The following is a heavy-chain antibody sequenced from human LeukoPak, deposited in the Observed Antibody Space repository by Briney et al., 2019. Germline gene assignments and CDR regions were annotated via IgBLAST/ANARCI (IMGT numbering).Heavy chain of an antibody. CDR3: ARDPHDSSGS. CDR1: GFTVSSNY. V-gene: IGHV3-21*01. CDR2: ISSSSSYI. D-gene: IGHD3-22*01. J-gene: IGHJ4*02. Sequence: GGSLRLSCAASGFTVSSNYMSWVRQAPGKGLEWVSSISSSSSYIYYADSVKGRFTISRDNAKNSLYLQMNSLRAEDTAVYYCARDPHDSSGSWGQGTLVTVSS.